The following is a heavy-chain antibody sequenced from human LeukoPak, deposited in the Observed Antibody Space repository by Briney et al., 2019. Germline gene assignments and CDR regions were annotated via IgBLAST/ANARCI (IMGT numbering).Heavy chain of an antibody. CDR1: GYSITSTYW. Sequence: SETLSLTCDVSGYSITSTYWWGWIRQTPGRGLECIGSLHHSGSTSYSPSLKSRVTMSVDTSKNQFSLRLSSVTAADTAVYYCARVGGDDSTGHYSVDYWGQGTLVTVSS. V-gene: IGHV4-38-2*01. D-gene: IGHD3-22*01. CDR2: LHHSGST. CDR3: ARVGGDDSTGHYSVDY. J-gene: IGHJ4*02.